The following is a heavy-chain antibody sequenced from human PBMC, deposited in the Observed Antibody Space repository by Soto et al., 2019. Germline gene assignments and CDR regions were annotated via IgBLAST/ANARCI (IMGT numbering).Heavy chain of an antibody. Sequence: QITLKESGPTLVKPTQTLTLTCTFSGFSLSTSGVGVGWIRQPPGKALEWLALIYWDDDKRYSPSLKSRLTITKDNSKKQVVLTMTNMDPVDTATYYCAQPTQLRFLEWYYDCWGQGTLVTVSS. J-gene: IGHJ4*02. CDR1: GFSLSTSGVG. CDR3: AQPTQLRFLEWYYDC. D-gene: IGHD3-3*01. CDR2: IYWDDDK. V-gene: IGHV2-5*02.